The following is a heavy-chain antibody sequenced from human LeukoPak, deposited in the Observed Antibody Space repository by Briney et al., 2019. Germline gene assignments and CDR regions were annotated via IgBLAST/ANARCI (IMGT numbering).Heavy chain of an antibody. CDR2: VYSTGST. J-gene: IGHJ4*02. V-gene: IGHV4-4*07. Sequence: PSETLSLTCTVSGGSISSYYWSWIRKPAGEGLEWIGRVYSTGSTNYNPSLKSRVTISVDTPKNQFSLKLTSVTAADTGVYYCARMFSGTYGGIDYWGQGTLVTVSS. D-gene: IGHD1-26*01. CDR3: ARMFSGTYGGIDY. CDR1: GGSISSYY.